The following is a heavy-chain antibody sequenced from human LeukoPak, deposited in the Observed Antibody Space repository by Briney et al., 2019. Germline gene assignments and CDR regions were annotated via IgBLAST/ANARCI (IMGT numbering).Heavy chain of an antibody. V-gene: IGHV1-2*02. CDR1: GYTFTSYY. CDR2: INPNSGGT. J-gene: IGHJ4*02. Sequence: ASVKVSCKASGYTFTSYYMHWVRQAPGQGLEWMGWINPNSGGTNYAQKFQGRVTMTRDTSISTAYMELSRLRSDDTAVYYCARVGEGFWSGYQLDYWGQGTLVTVSS. D-gene: IGHD3-3*01. CDR3: ARVGEGFWSGYQLDY.